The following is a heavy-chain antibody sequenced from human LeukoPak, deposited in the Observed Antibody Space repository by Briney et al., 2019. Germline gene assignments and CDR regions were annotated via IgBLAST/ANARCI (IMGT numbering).Heavy chain of an antibody. J-gene: IGHJ5*02. D-gene: IGHD6-13*01. V-gene: IGHV3-30*02. Sequence: GGSLRLSCAASGFTFSSYGMHWVRQAPGKGLEWVAFIRYDGSNKYYADSVKGRFTISKDNSKNTLYLQMNSLRAEDTAVYYCAKGHSSSRNWFDPWGQGTLVTVSS. CDR2: IRYDGSNK. CDR3: AKGHSSSRNWFDP. CDR1: GFTFSSYG.